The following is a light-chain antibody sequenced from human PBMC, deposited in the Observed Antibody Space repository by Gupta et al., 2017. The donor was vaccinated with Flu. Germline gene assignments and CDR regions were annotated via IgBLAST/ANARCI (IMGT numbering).Light chain of an antibody. J-gene: IGKJ1*01. CDR3: QQSYSTPRT. CDR1: QSISSY. Sequence: DIQMTQSPSSLSASVGDRVTITCRASQSISSYLNWYQQKPGKAPKLLIYAASSLQSGVPSRFSGSGSGTDFTLTISRLQPEDFVTYYCQQSYSTPRTFGQWTKVEIK. V-gene: IGKV1-39*01. CDR2: AAS.